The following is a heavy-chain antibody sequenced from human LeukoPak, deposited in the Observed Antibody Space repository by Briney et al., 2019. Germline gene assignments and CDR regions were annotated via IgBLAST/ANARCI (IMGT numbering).Heavy chain of an antibody. CDR1: GYTFTGYY. V-gene: IGHV1-2*02. Sequence: ASVKVSCKASGYTFTGYYMHWVRQAPGQGLEWMGWINPNSGGTNYAQKFQGRVTMTRDTSISTAYMELSRLRSDDTAVYYCAGLRRSSTVTTRDYWGQGTLVTVSS. CDR2: INPNSGGT. CDR3: AGLRRSSTVTTRDY. D-gene: IGHD4-17*01. J-gene: IGHJ4*02.